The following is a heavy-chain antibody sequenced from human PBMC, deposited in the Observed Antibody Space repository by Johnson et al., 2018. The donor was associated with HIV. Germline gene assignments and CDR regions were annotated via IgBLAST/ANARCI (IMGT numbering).Heavy chain of an antibody. CDR1: GFPFRDSA. CDR3: ARDPEGAPPLGAFDI. V-gene: IGHV3-30*03. CDR2: ISFAGVKK. D-gene: IGHD1-26*01. J-gene: IGHJ3*02. Sequence: QVQLVESGGGVVQPGTSLRLSCAASGFPFRDSAMHWVRQAPGRGMEWVAVISFAGVKKYYADSVKGRFTISRDNSKNTLYLQMNSLRAEDTAVYYCARDPEGAPPLGAFDIWGQGTMVTVSS.